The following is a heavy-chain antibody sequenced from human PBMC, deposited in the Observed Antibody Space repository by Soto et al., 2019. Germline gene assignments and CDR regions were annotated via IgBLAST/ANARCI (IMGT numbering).Heavy chain of an antibody. Sequence: PGGSLRLSCAASGFTFSHFAMHWVRQAPGKGLEWISVISFNATNGFFADSVKGRFSISRDNSANRLYLQMTNLSPEDTAIHYCARDRGRGYFNGGLCYLCLDHWGQGSPFTVSS. CDR1: GFTFSHFA. CDR2: ISFNATNG. CDR3: ARDRGRGYFNGGLCYLCLDH. V-gene: IGHV3-30-3*01. J-gene: IGHJ4*02. D-gene: IGHD2-15*01.